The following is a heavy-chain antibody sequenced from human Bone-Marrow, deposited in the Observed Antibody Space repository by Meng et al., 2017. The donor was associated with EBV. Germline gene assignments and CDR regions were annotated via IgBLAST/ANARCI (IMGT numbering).Heavy chain of an antibody. CDR3: ARDSSGDSRNFDP. J-gene: IGHJ5*02. V-gene: IGHV1-3*01. CDR2: INVGNGDT. D-gene: IGHD3-22*01. Sequence: QAHMLQSGAEVQNPGASVKVSCKASGYTFSTYAIHWVRQAPGQRLEWMGWINVGNGDTKYSQKLQGRVTITRDTSASTAYMELRSLRSEDTAVYYCARDSSGDSRNFDPWGQGTLVTVAS. CDR1: GYTFSTYA.